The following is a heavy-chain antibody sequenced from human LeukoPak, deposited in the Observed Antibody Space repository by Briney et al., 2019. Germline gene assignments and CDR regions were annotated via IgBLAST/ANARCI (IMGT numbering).Heavy chain of an antibody. D-gene: IGHD1-1*01. Sequence: SETLSLTRTVSGGSISSYYCSWIRQPPGKGLEWIGYIYYSGSTNYNPSLKSRVTISVDTSKNQFSLKLSSVTAADTAVYYCARHIGARGTTGTDGPFNCGGQGTLVTVSS. CDR2: IYYSGST. CDR3: ARHIGARGTTGTDGPFNC. J-gene: IGHJ4*02. CDR1: GGSISSYY. V-gene: IGHV4-59*08.